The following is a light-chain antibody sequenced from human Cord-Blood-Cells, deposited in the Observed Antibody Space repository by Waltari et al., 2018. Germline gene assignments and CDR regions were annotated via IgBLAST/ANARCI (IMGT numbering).Light chain of an antibody. CDR1: PSVSSY. J-gene: IGKJ2*01. Sequence: EIVLTQSPATLSLSPGERATLSCRASPSVSSYLAWYQQNPGQAPRLLIYDASNRATGIPARFSGSGSGTDFTLTISSLEPEDFAVYYCQQRSNWPPYTFGQGTKLEIK. CDR2: DAS. CDR3: QQRSNWPPYT. V-gene: IGKV3-11*01.